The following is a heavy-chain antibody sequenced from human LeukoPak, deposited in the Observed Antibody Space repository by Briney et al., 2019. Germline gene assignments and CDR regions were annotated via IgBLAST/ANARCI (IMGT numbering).Heavy chain of an antibody. Sequence: GGSLRLSCAASGFTFSSYWMHWVRQAPGKGLVWVSRINSDGSSTSYADSVKGRFTISRDNAKNTLYLQMNSLRAEDTAVYYCARLATDYDILTGRYYYMDVWGKGTTVTVSS. CDR3: ARLATDYDILTGRYYYMDV. D-gene: IGHD3-9*01. CDR1: GFTFSSYW. CDR2: INSDGSST. V-gene: IGHV3-74*01. J-gene: IGHJ6*03.